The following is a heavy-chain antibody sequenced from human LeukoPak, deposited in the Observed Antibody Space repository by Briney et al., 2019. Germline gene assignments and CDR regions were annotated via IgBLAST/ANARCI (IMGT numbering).Heavy chain of an antibody. CDR3: ARHRQSSVWAAIVDY. CDR1: GYSFTSYW. D-gene: IGHD6-19*01. V-gene: IGHV5-51*01. J-gene: IGHJ4*02. Sequence: GESLKISCKGFGYSFTSYWIGWVRQMPGKGLEWMGIVHPTDSDTRYSPSFHGLVTISADKSTSTTFLHWSSLKASDTAMYYCARHRQSSVWAAIVDYWGQGTLLTVSS. CDR2: VHPTDSDT.